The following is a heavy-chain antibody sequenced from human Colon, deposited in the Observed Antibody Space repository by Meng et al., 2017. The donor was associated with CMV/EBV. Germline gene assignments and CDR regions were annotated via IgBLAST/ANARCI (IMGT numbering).Heavy chain of an antibody. D-gene: IGHD2-2*01. CDR3: AKDKYGFCTSTTCYPPDD. J-gene: IGHJ4*02. V-gene: IGHV3-30*02. CDR1: GFIFSDYG. Sequence: GESLKISCVGSGFIFSDYGMHWVRQAPGKGLEWVAYIHFDGSKKSYAESVKGRFTITRDNSKSTLYLQMNSLRAEDTAVYYCAKDKYGFCTSTTCYPPDDWGQGTLVTVSS. CDR2: IHFDGSKK.